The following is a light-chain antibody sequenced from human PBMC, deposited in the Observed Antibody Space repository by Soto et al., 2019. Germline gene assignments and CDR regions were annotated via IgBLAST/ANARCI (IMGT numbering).Light chain of an antibody. J-gene: IGKJ4*01. V-gene: IGKV1-5*01. CDR2: DASN. CDR3: QQYHHYLT. CDR1: QIISNS. Sequence: DIPVTQSPSTLSASLGDRVTITCRASQIISNSLAWYQQKPGRAPKLLIYDASNSMVGGLESRFSGSGCGTEFPLTISDLHPDDFATYYCQQYHHYLTFGGGTRVEVK.